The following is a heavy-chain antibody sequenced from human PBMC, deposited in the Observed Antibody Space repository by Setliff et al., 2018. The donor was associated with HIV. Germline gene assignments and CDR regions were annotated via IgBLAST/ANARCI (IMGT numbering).Heavy chain of an antibody. Sequence: PGESLKISCAASGFTFSSYGMHWVRQAPGKGLEWVAFIRLDGSDKFYADSVKGRFTISRDNAKNSLYLQMNSLRAEDTAVYYCASESGSYHWFESWGQGTLVTVSS. CDR2: IRLDGSDK. CDR1: GFTFSSYG. CDR3: ASESGSYHWFES. D-gene: IGHD1-26*01. V-gene: IGHV3-30*02. J-gene: IGHJ5*01.